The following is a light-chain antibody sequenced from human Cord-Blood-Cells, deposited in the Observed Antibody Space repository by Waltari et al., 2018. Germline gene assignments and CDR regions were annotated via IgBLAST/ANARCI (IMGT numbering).Light chain of an antibody. Sequence: QSALTQPASVSGSPGQSITISCPGTSRDVGGYNYVSWYQQHPGKAPKLMIYDVSNRPSGVSNRFSGSKSGNTASLTISVLQAEDEADYYCSSYTSSSTVVFGGGTKLTVL. J-gene: IGLJ2*01. CDR3: SSYTSSSTVV. CDR1: SRDVGGYNY. CDR2: DVS. V-gene: IGLV2-14*01.